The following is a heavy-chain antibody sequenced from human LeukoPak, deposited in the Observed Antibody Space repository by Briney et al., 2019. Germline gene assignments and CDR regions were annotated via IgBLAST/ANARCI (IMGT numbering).Heavy chain of an antibody. CDR1: GFTFRSYG. CDR2: IRYDGSNR. Sequence: GGSLRLSCAASGFTFRSYGMHWVRQAPGKGLEWVAFIRYDGSNRYYADSVKGRFTISRDNSKNTLFLQMNSLRAEDTAVYYCARGLIAAAATWGQGTLVTVSS. V-gene: IGHV3-30*02. J-gene: IGHJ5*02. CDR3: ARGLIAAAAT. D-gene: IGHD6-13*01.